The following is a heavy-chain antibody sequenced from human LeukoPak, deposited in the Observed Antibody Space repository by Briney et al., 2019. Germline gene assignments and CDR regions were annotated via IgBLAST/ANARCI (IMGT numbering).Heavy chain of an antibody. Sequence: ASVKVSCKASVYTFTGYYIHWVRQAPGQGLEWMGWINPNSGATNYAQKFQDRVTMTRDTSISTGYMELSRLRSDDTAVYYCARGEGMGAYYYVFHSDYWGQGTLVTVSS. CDR3: ARGEGMGAYYYVFHSDY. J-gene: IGHJ4*02. CDR2: INPNSGAT. D-gene: IGHD3-10*02. V-gene: IGHV1-2*02. CDR1: VYTFTGYY.